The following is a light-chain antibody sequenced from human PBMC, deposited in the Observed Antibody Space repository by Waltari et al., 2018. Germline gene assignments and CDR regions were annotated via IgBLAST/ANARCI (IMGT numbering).Light chain of an antibody. J-gene: IGKJ5*01. V-gene: IGKV3D-11*02. CDR1: ESIGRY. Sequence: EIVLTQSPATLSLSPGERATLSCRASESIGRYLAWYQQKPGQAPRLLIYDASNRATVLPVRFTGSGAGTDFTIASSSLETDDFALYYCQHRSNWPAFGQGTRLEIK. CDR3: QHRSNWPA. CDR2: DAS.